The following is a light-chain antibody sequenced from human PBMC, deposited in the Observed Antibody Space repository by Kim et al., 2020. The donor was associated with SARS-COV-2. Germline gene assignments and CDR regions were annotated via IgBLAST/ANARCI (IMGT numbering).Light chain of an antibody. V-gene: IGKV3D-15*01. J-gene: IGKJ1*01. CDR1: QSVSSN. Sequence: EIVMTQSPATLSVSPGETATLSCRASQSVSSNLAWYQQKPGQAPRLLIYGASTRATGIPARFSGSGSGTEFTLTISSLQSEDFAVYYCQQYNCWPRTFGQGTKVEIK. CDR3: QQYNCWPRT. CDR2: GAS.